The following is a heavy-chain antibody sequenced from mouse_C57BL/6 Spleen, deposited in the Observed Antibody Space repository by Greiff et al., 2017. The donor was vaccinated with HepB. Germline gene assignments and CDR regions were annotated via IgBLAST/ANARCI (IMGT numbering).Heavy chain of an antibody. Sequence: VQLQQPGAELVRPGTSVKLSCKASGYTFTSYWMHWVKQRPGQGLEWIGVIDPSDSYTNYNQKFKGKATLTVDTSSSTAYMQLSSLTSEDSAVYYWARRGSRPYYAMEYWGQGTSVTVSS. CDR1: GYTFTSYW. CDR2: IDPSDSYT. D-gene: IGHD1-1*01. V-gene: IGHV1-59*01. J-gene: IGHJ4*01. CDR3: ARRGSRPYYAMEY.